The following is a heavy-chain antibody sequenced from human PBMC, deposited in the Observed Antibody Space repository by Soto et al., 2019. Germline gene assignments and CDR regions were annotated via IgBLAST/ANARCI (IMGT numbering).Heavy chain of an antibody. CDR3: ATLQLAGPDY. V-gene: IGHV3-74*01. CDR1: PSTFRDNW. D-gene: IGHD6-19*01. J-gene: IGHJ4*02. Sequence: EVQLVESGGDLVQPGGSLGLSFPAPPSTFRDNWLHWVRQVPGKGLVWVSRINTDGSGTSYADFVKGRFTISRDNAKNTVFLQMNSLSADDTAVYYCATLQLAGPDYWGQGTLVTVSS. CDR2: INTDGSGT.